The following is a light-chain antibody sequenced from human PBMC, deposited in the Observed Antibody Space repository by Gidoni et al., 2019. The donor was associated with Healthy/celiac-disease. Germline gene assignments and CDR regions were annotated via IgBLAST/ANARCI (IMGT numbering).Light chain of an antibody. V-gene: IGKV4-1*01. J-gene: IGKJ1*01. CDR2: WTS. CDR1: QRVLYSSNNKNY. CDR3: QQYYSTLKT. Sequence: DIVMTPSPDSLAVSLGERATINCKSSQRVLYSSNNKNYLAWYQQKPGQPPKLLIYWTSTRESGVPDRFSGSGSGTDFTLTISSLQAEDVAVYYCQQYYSTLKTFGQGTKVEIK.